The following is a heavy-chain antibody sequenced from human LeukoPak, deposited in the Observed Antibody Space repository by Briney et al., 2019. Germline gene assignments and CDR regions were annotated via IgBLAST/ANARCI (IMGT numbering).Heavy chain of an antibody. D-gene: IGHD3-16*01. CDR3: ARGGGGYTLYSFDY. J-gene: IGHJ4*02. CDR1: GASIRSGDHH. Sequence: PSQTLSLTCTVSGASIRSGDHHWSWLRQSAGKGLEWIGYIYFSGSRSSNPSLRSRLTISVDTSKNQFSLKLSSMTVADTAIYYCARGGGGYTLYSFDYWGEGALVTVSS. CDR2: IYFSGSR. V-gene: IGHV4-30-4*01.